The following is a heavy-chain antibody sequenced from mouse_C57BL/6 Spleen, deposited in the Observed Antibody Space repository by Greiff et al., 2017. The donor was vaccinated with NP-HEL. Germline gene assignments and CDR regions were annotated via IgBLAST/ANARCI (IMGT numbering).Heavy chain of an antibody. D-gene: IGHD1-1*01. V-gene: IGHV1-42*01. CDR3: ARYDYGSSFAY. J-gene: IGHJ3*01. Sequence: VQLQQSGPELAKPGASVKISCKASGYSFTGYYMNWVKQSPEKSLEWIGEINPSTGGTTYNQKFKAKATLTVDKSSSTAYMQLKSLTSEDSAVYYCARYDYGSSFAYWGQGTLVTVSA. CDR2: INPSTGGT. CDR1: GYSFTGYY.